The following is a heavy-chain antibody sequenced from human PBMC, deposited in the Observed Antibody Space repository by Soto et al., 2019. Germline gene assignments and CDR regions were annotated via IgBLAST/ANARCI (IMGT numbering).Heavy chain of an antibody. V-gene: IGHV1-69*01. D-gene: IGHD3-3*01. CDR2: IIPIFGTA. J-gene: IGHJ5*02. CDR1: GGTISSYA. CDR3: ARIQHCEWSQAYWFDP. Sequence: QVQLVQSGAEVKKPGSSVKVSCKAYGGTISSYAISWVRQAPGPGLERMGGIIPIFGTAKYAQKFQGRVTITADEATSTAYMELSSLRSEDTAVYYCARIQHCEWSQAYWFDPWGQGTLVTVSS.